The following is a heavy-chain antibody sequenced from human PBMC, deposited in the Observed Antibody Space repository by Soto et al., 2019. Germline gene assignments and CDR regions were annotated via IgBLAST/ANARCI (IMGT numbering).Heavy chain of an antibody. V-gene: IGHV6-1*01. Sequence: SQTLSLTCAISGDSVSSNSAAWNWIRQSPSRGLEWPGRTYYRSKWYNDYAVSVKSRITINPDTSKNQFSLQLNSVTPEDTAVYYCARDRDYGDFGVGYFDLWGRGTLVTVSS. CDR1: GDSVSSNSAA. J-gene: IGHJ2*01. D-gene: IGHD4-17*01. CDR3: ARDRDYGDFGVGYFDL. CDR2: TYYRSKWYN.